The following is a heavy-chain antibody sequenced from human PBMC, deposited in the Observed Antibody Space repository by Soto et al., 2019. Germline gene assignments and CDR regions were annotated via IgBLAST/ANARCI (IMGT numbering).Heavy chain of an antibody. Sequence: QVQLVQSGAEVKEPGASVKVSCKASGYTFTSYGISWVRQAPGQGLEWMGWISAHNGNTKYVQKFQGRVTMTTDTSTSTAYMELRSLRSDDTAVYYCARDAAAGLNDYWGQGTLVTVSS. CDR1: GYTFTSYG. J-gene: IGHJ4*02. CDR2: ISAHNGNT. V-gene: IGHV1-18*01. D-gene: IGHD6-13*01. CDR3: ARDAAAGLNDY.